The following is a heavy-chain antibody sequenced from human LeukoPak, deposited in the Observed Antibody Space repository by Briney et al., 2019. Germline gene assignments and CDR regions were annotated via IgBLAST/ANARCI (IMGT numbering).Heavy chain of an antibody. J-gene: IGHJ4*02. CDR1: GGFISSYY. CDR3: AIGVYYDSSGHDY. Sequence: PSETLSLTCTVSGGFISSYYWSWIRQPPGKGLEWIGYIYYSGSTNYNPSLKSRVTISVDTSKNQFSLKLSSVTAADTAVYYCAIGVYYDSSGHDYWGQGTLVTVSS. D-gene: IGHD3-22*01. CDR2: IYYSGST. V-gene: IGHV4-59*01.